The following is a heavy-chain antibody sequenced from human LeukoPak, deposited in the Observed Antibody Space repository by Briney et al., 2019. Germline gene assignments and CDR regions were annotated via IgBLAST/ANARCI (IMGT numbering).Heavy chain of an antibody. CDR3: ARGGSVLRFLEWSRNWSAFDI. CDR2: IYYSGST. D-gene: IGHD3-3*01. CDR1: GGSISSYY. V-gene: IGHV4-59*01. Sequence: SETLSLTCTVSGGSISSYYWSWIRQPPGKGLEWIGYIYYSGSTNYNPSLKSRVTISVDTSKNQFSLKLSSVTAADTAVYYCARGGSVLRFLEWSRNWSAFDIWGQGTMVTVSS. J-gene: IGHJ3*02.